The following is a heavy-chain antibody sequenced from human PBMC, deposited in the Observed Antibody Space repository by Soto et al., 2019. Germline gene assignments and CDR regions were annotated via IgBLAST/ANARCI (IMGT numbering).Heavy chain of an antibody. J-gene: IGHJ4*02. D-gene: IGHD1-26*01. CDR2: ISWNSGSI. CDR3: AKGLRRGIVGVTFDY. V-gene: IGHV3-9*01. Sequence: EVQLVESGGGLVQPGRSLRLSCAASGFTFDDYAMHWVRQAPGKGLEWVSGISWNSGSIGYADSVKGRFTISRDNAKNSLYLQMNSLRAEDTALYYCAKGLRRGIVGVTFDYWGQGTLVTVSS. CDR1: GFTFDDYA.